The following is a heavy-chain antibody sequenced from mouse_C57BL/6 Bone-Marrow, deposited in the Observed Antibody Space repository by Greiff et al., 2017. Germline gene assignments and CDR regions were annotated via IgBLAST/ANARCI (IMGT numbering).Heavy chain of an antibody. CDR1: GYTFTSYW. CDR2: IHPNSGST. D-gene: IGHD2-3*01. CDR3: ARRGWSAWFAY. Sequence: QVQLKQPGAELVKPGASVKLSCKASGYTFTSYWMHWVKQRPGQGLEWIGMIHPNSGSTNYNEKFKSKATLTVDKSSSTAYMQLSSLTSEDSAVYYCARRGWSAWFAYWGQGTLVTVSA. V-gene: IGHV1-64*01. J-gene: IGHJ3*01.